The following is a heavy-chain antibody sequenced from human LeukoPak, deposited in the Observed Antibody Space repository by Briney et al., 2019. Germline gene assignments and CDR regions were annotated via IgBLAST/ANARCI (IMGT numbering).Heavy chain of an antibody. CDR3: ANEGRTYYDFWSGYFTPSGCFDY. Sequence: GGSLRLSCAASGFTFSSYSMNWVRQVPGKGLEWASFISSSSSYIYYADSVQGRFTISRDNARNSLYLQMNSLRAEDTAVYYCANEGRTYYDFWSGYFTPSGCFDYWGQGTLVTVSS. V-gene: IGHV3-21*01. J-gene: IGHJ4*02. CDR2: ISSSSSYI. CDR1: GFTFSSYS. D-gene: IGHD3-3*01.